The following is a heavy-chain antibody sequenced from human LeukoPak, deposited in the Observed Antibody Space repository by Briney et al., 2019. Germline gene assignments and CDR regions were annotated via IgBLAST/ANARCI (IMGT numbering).Heavy chain of an antibody. Sequence: PSETLSLTCTVSGGSISTFSWSWIRQFPGKGLEWIVSIYIKSTNYNPSLKSRVAISVDTSKNQFSLRLDSVTTADTAVYYCARDTTVASGMQYWGQGTLVTVSS. D-gene: IGHD6-19*01. CDR1: GGSISTFS. V-gene: IGHV4-59*01. CDR2: IYIKST. CDR3: ARDTTVASGMQY. J-gene: IGHJ4*02.